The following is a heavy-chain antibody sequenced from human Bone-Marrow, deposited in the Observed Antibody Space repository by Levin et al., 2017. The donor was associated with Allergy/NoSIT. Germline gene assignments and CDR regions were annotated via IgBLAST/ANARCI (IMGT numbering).Heavy chain of an antibody. CDR2: IYYSGSS. CDR3: GRAAAGTRWFYP. V-gene: IGHV4-30-4*01. J-gene: IGHJ5*02. Sequence: PSETLSLTCTVSGDSISSGDYYWSWIRQPPGKGLEWIGYIYYSGSSLYNPSLRSRLTISVDTSNNQFSLKLTSVTAADTAVYYCGRAAAGTRWFYPWGQGILVTVSS. D-gene: IGHD6-13*01. CDR1: GDSISSGDYY.